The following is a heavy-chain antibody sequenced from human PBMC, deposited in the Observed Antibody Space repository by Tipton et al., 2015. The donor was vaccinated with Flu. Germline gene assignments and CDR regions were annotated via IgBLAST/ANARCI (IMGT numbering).Heavy chain of an antibody. J-gene: IGHJ1*01. Sequence: SLRLSCAASGFSFSNYWMHWIRQDARKGLMWVSRISSDGTSIKYADSVQGRFIISRDNAKKTVYLQMNGLRVDDSAVYYCVRRGDVAEYFQQWGQGTPVTVSS. V-gene: IGHV3-74*03. CDR2: ISSDGTSI. CDR3: VRRGDVAEYFQQ. D-gene: IGHD2-21*01. CDR1: GFSFSNYW.